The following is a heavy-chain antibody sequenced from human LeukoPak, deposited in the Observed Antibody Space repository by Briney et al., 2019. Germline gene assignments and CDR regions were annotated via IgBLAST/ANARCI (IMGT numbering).Heavy chain of an antibody. D-gene: IGHD5-12*01. Sequence: SETLSLTCTVSGGSISSSSYYWGWIRQPPGKGLEWIGSIYHSGSTYYNPSLKSRVTISVDTSKNQFSLKLSSVTAADTAVYYCARAIVATIIDYWGQGTLVTVSS. CDR1: GGSISSSSYY. V-gene: IGHV4-39*07. J-gene: IGHJ4*02. CDR2: IYHSGST. CDR3: ARAIVATIIDY.